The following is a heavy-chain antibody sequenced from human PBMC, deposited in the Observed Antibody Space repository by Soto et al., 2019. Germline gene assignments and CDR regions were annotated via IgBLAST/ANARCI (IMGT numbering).Heavy chain of an antibody. V-gene: IGHV4-34*01. CDR2: INHSGST. Sequence: SETLSLTCAVYGGSFSGYYWSWIRQPPGKGLEWIGEINHSGSTNYNPSLKSRVTISVDTSKNQFSLKLSSVTAADTAVYYCARDQSRWLQPQLDYWGQGTLVTVSS. CDR1: GGSFSGYY. CDR3: ARDQSRWLQPQLDY. J-gene: IGHJ4*02. D-gene: IGHD5-12*01.